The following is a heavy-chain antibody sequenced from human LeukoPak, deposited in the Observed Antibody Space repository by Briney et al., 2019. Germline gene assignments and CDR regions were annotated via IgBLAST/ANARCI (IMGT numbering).Heavy chain of an antibody. CDR1: GFTFSNSA. Sequence: GGSPRLSCAASGFTFSNSAMSWVRQAPGKGLEWVSTLSGSGITTYYADSVKGRFTISRDNSKNTLYLQMNSLRAEDTAVYYCAKGIYSSGWSYFDYWGHGTLVTVSS. J-gene: IGHJ4*01. CDR2: LSGSGITT. CDR3: AKGIYSSGWSYFDY. V-gene: IGHV3-23*01. D-gene: IGHD6-19*01.